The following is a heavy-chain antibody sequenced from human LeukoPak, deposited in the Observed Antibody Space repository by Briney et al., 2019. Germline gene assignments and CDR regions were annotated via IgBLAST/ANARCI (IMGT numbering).Heavy chain of an antibody. CDR2: ISGSGGST. CDR3: AKDRMWAYCGGDCYSSDY. CDR1: GFTFSSYA. V-gene: IGHV3-23*01. Sequence: GGSLRLSCAASGFTFSSYAMSWVRQAPGKGLEWVSAISGSGGSTYYADFVKGRFTISRDNSKNTLYLQMNSLRAEDTAVYYCAKDRMWAYCGGDCYSSDYWGQGTLVTVSS. D-gene: IGHD2-21*02. J-gene: IGHJ4*02.